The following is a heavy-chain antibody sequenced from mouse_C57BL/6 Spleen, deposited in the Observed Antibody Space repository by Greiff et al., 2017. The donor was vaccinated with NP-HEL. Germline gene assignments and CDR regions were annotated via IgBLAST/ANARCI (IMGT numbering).Heavy chain of an antibody. Sequence: QVQLQQPGAELVKPGASVKMSCKASGYTFTSYWITWVKQRPGQGLEWIGDIYPGSGSTNYNEKFKSKATLTVDTSSSTAYMQLSSLTSEDSAVYYCAREMERGDPAWLAYWGQGTLVTVSA. CDR1: GYTFTSYW. CDR3: AREMERGDPAWLAY. J-gene: IGHJ3*01. CDR2: IYPGSGST. D-gene: IGHD2-13*01. V-gene: IGHV1-55*01.